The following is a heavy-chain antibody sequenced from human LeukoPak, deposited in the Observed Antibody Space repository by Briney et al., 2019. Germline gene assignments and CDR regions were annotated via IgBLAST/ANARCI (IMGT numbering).Heavy chain of an antibody. CDR1: GFTFSSYD. CDR2: IWYDGNNK. CDR3: ARLQLGGHDY. D-gene: IGHD5-24*01. V-gene: IGHV3-33*01. J-gene: IGHJ4*02. Sequence: GGSLRLSCAASGFTFSSYDMHWVRQAPGKGLDWVAVIWYDGNNKDYADSVKGRFTISRDNAKNSLYLQMNSLRAEDTAVYYCARLQLGGHDYWGQGTLVTVSS.